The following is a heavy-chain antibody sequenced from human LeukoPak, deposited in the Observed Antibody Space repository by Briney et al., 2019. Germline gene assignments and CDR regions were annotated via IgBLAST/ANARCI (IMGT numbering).Heavy chain of an antibody. CDR3: TRDSSGYDWFYDY. V-gene: IGHV4-4*07. D-gene: IGHD5-12*01. Sequence: SETLSLTCTVSGDSISRYYWSWIRQPAGKGLEWIGRIYNGGIITYNPSLKSRVTMSIDTSNNQFSLRLRFVTAADTAVYFCTRDSSGYDWFYDYWGQGTLVTASS. CDR2: IYNGGII. J-gene: IGHJ4*02. CDR1: GDSISRYY.